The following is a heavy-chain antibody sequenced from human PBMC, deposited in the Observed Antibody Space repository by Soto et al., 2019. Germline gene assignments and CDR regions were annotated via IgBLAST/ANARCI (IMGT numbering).Heavy chain of an antibody. CDR3: ARDNTATNEKRMDY. J-gene: IGHJ4*02. V-gene: IGHV1-69*01. Sequence: QVQLVQSGAEVKKPGSSVKVSCKASGGTFSSYAISGVRQAPGQGLEWMGGIIPIFGTANYAQKFQGRVTITADESTSTAYMELSSLRSEDTAVYYCARDNTATNEKRMDYWGQGTLVTVSS. CDR2: IIPIFGTA. D-gene: IGHD1-1*01. CDR1: GGTFSSYA.